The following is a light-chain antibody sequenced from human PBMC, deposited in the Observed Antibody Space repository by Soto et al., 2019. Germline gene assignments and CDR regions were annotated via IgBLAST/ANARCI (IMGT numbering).Light chain of an antibody. CDR3: SSFTNTITRYA. CDR2: EVN. V-gene: IGLV2-8*01. J-gene: IGLJ1*01. Sequence: QSALTQPPSASGSPGQSVTISCTGASSDVGGYGYVSWYQQHPGKAPKLMIYEVNKRPSGVPDRFSGSKFGNTASLTVSGLQGEDEADYYCSSFTNTITRYAFGTGTKVTVL. CDR1: SSDVGGYGY.